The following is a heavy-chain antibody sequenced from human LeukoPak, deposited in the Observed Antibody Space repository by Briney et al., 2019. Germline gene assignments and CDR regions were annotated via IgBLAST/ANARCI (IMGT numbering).Heavy chain of an antibody. Sequence: SETLSLTCTVSGGSISSYYWSWIRQPPGKGLEWIGYIYYSGSTNYNPSLKSRVTISVDTSKNQFSLKLSSVSAADTAVYYCASSTAMARFDYWGQGTLVTVSS. CDR1: GGSISSYY. V-gene: IGHV4-59*01. J-gene: IGHJ4*02. D-gene: IGHD5-18*01. CDR2: IYYSGST. CDR3: ASSTAMARFDY.